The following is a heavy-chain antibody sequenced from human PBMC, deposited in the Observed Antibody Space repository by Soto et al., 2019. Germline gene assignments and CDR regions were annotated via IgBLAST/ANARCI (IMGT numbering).Heavy chain of an antibody. CDR3: VRGSGWYFY. CDR1: SASFSGYY. J-gene: IGHJ4*02. V-gene: IGHV4-59*01. D-gene: IGHD6-19*01. Sequence: SETLSLTCTVSSASFSGYYWSWIRQPPGKGLEWIGYIYSSGTTNYNPSLKSRVTISVDTSKNQFSLKLTSVTAADTAVYYCVRGSGWYFYWGQGTLVTAPQ. CDR2: IYSSGTT.